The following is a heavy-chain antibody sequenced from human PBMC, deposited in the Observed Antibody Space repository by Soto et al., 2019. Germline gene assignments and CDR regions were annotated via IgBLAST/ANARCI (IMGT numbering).Heavy chain of an antibody. CDR3: AKDGGLDCSSTSCRWARGIDY. CDR2: ISGSGGST. Sequence: GGSLRLSCAASGFTFSSYAMSWVRQAPGKGLEWVSAISGSGGSTYYADSVKGRFTISRDNPKNTLYRQMNSLRAEDTAVYYCAKDGGLDCSSTSCRWARGIDYWGQGTLVTVSS. V-gene: IGHV3-23*01. D-gene: IGHD2-2*01. J-gene: IGHJ4*02. CDR1: GFTFSSYA.